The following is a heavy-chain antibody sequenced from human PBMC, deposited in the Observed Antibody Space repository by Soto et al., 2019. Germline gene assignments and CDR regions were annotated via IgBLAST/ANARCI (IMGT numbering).Heavy chain of an antibody. Sequence: QVHLVESGGVVVQPGRSLRLSCVVSGYSFGSFAAHWVRQAPGKGLEWVADISFDGNNEYYADSVKGRFTISRDNSKNTLFLQMNSLKTEDTAVYYCASEYSGIIDQWGQGTLVTGSS. D-gene: IGHD1-26*01. CDR1: GYSFGSFA. CDR2: ISFDGNNE. V-gene: IGHV3-30-3*01. CDR3: ASEYSGIIDQ. J-gene: IGHJ5*02.